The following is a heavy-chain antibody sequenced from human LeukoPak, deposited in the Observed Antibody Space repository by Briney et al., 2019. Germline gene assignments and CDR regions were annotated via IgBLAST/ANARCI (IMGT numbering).Heavy chain of an antibody. V-gene: IGHV1-46*01. D-gene: IGHD3-22*01. CDR1: GYTFTSYY. Sequence: ASVKVSCKASGYTFTSYYMHWVRQAPGQGLEWMGIINPSGGSTGYAQKFQGRVTMTRDMSTSTVYMELSSLRSEDTAVYYCARGHRLHYYDSSGYYGPYYFDYWGQGTLVTVSS. CDR2: INPSGGST. CDR3: ARGHRLHYYDSSGYYGPYYFDY. J-gene: IGHJ4*02.